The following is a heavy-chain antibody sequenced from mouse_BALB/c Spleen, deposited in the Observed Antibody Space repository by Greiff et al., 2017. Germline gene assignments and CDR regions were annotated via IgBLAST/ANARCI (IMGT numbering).Heavy chain of an antibody. D-gene: IGHD1-2*01. CDR3: TSSLLRLRLDD. J-gene: IGHJ4*01. Sequence: VKLVESGAELVKPGASVKLSCKASGYTFTSYYMYWVKQRPGQGLEWIGEINPSNGGTNFNEKFKSKATLTVDKSSSTAYMQLSSLTSEDSAVYYCTSSLLRLRLDDWGQGTSVTVSS. CDR2: INPSNGGT. CDR1: GYTFTSYY. V-gene: IGHV1S81*02.